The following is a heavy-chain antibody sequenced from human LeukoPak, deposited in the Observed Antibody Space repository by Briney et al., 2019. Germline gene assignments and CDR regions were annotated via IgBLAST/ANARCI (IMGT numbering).Heavy chain of an antibody. V-gene: IGHV1-69*05. CDR2: IIPIFGTA. Sequence: ASVKVSCKASGGTFSSYAISWVRQAPGQGLEWMGRIIPIFGTANYAQKFQGRVTITTDESTSTAYTELSSLRSEDTAVYYCARDTVITGTTRVWGQGTLVTVSS. J-gene: IGHJ4*02. CDR1: GGTFSSYA. D-gene: IGHD1-14*01. CDR3: ARDTVITGTTRV.